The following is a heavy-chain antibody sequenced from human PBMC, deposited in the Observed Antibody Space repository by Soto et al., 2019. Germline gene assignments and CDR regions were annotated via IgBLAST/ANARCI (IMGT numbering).Heavy chain of an antibody. CDR3: ARGVYDSRRFDY. D-gene: IGHD3-22*01. Sequence: EVQLVESGGGLVKPGGSLRLSCAASGFTFSSYSMNWVRQAPGKGLEWVSSISSSSTYIHYADSVKGRFTISRGNAKNSLYLQMNSLRAEDTAVYYCARGVYDSRRFDYWGQGTLVTVSS. CDR1: GFTFSSYS. J-gene: IGHJ4*02. V-gene: IGHV3-21*01. CDR2: ISSSSTYI.